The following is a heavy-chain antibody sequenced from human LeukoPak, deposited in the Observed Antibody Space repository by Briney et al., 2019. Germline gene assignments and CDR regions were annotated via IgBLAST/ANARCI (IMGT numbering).Heavy chain of an antibody. Sequence: GGSLRLSCAASGFTFSSYAMSWVRQAPGKGLEWVSAITGRGGSTYYADSVKGRFTISRDNSKNTLYLQMNSLRVEGTAVYFCARISYTTGWYFDCWGQGTLVPVSS. D-gene: IGHD6-19*01. V-gene: IGHV3-23*01. CDR1: GFTFSSYA. J-gene: IGHJ4*02. CDR2: ITGRGGST. CDR3: ARISYTTGWYFDC.